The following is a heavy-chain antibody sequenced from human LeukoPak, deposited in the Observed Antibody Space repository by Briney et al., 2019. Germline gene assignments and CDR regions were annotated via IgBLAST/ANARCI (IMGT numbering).Heavy chain of an antibody. Sequence: GASVKVSCKASGYTFTGYYMHWVRQAPGQGLEWMGIINPSGGSTSYAQKFQGRVTMTRDMSTSTVYMELSSLRSEDTAVYYCARGVGGPHYYYYYYMDVWGKGTTVTISS. V-gene: IGHV1-46*01. J-gene: IGHJ6*03. D-gene: IGHD6-25*01. CDR3: ARGVGGPHYYYYYYMDV. CDR1: GYTFTGYY. CDR2: INPSGGST.